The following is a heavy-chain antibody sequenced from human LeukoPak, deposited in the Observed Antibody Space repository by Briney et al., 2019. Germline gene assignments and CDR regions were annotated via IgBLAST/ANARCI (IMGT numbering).Heavy chain of an antibody. J-gene: IGHJ4*02. Sequence: GGSLRLSCAASGFSFSSYRMNWVRQAPGKGLEWVASISSNNGYIYYADSVKGRFTISRDNGENSLHLQMNSLRAEDAAVYYCARDLGTRKSIAFADWGQGTLVTVSS. CDR3: ARDLGTRKSIAFAD. CDR2: ISSNNGYI. CDR1: GFSFSSYR. V-gene: IGHV3-21*01. D-gene: IGHD6-6*01.